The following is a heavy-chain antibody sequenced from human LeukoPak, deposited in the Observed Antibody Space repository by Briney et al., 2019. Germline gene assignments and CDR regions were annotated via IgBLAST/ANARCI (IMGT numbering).Heavy chain of an antibody. CDR1: GFTFDDYA. CDR3: AKAGYCSSISCHFFDY. CDR2: ISWNSGSI. V-gene: IGHV3-9*01. D-gene: IGHD2-2*01. Sequence: GGSLRLSCAASGFTFDDYAMHWVRQAPGKGLEWVSGISWNSGSIGYADSVKGRFTISRDNAKNSLYLQMNSLRAEDTALYYCAKAGYCSSISCHFFDYWGQGTLVTVSS. J-gene: IGHJ4*02.